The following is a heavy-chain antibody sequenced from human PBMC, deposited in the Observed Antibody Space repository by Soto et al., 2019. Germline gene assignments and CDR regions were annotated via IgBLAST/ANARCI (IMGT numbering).Heavy chain of an antibody. CDR2: ISGSGGST. V-gene: IGHV3-23*01. J-gene: IGHJ3*02. Sequence: HPGGSLRLSCAASGFTFSSYAMSWVRQAPGKGLEWVSAISGSGGSTYYADSVKGRFTISRDNSKNTLYLQMNSLRAEDTAVYYCAKDISSGYYYSDAFDIWGQGTMVTVSS. CDR3: AKDISSGYYYSDAFDI. D-gene: IGHD3-22*01. CDR1: GFTFSSYA.